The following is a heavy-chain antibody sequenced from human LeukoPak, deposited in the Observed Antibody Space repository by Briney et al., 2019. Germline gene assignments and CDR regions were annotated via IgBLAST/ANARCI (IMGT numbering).Heavy chain of an antibody. J-gene: IGHJ4*02. D-gene: IGHD2-2*01. Sequence: GEPLKISCKGSGYSFTSYWISWVRQMPGKGLEWMGRIDPSDSYTNYSPSFQGHVTISADKSISTAYLQWSSLKASDTAMYCCARLGGYCSSTSCYFFDWGQGTLVTVSS. V-gene: IGHV5-10-1*01. CDR3: ARLGGYCSSTSCYFFD. CDR2: IDPSDSYT. CDR1: GYSFTSYW.